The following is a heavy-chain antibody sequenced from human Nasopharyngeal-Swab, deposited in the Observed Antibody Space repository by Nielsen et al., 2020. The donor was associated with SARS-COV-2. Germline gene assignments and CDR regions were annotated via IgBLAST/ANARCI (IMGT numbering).Heavy chain of an antibody. D-gene: IGHD3-22*01. CDR2: IYYRGST. Sequence: GSLRLSCTVSGGSISSSSYYWGWIRQPPGKGLEWIGSIYYRGSTYYNPSLKSRVTISLDTSKNPFSLKLSAWPAADTAVYYCARHKGYYDSSGYHRGYFQHWGQGTLVTVSS. V-gene: IGHV4-39*01. J-gene: IGHJ1*01. CDR3: ARHKGYYDSSGYHRGYFQH. CDR1: GGSISSSSYY.